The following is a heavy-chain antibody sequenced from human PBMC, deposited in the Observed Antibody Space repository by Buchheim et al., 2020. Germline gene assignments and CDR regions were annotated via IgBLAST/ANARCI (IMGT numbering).Heavy chain of an antibody. Sequence: QVQLQQWGAGLLKPSETLSLTCAVYGGSFSGYYWSWIRQPPGKGLEWIGEIKHSGSTNYNPSLKSRDTIPVDTSKNQFSLKLSSVTAADTAVYYCARRSRGRRLFDYWGQGTL. CDR3: ARRSRGRRLFDY. D-gene: IGHD1-1*01. CDR1: GGSFSGYY. V-gene: IGHV4-34*01. J-gene: IGHJ4*02. CDR2: IKHSGST.